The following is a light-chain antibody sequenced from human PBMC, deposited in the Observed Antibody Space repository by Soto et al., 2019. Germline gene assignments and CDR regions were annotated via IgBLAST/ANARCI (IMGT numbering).Light chain of an antibody. CDR2: EVT. Sequence: QSVLTQPASVSGSPGQSITISCTGTSTDVNGHDYVSWYQQHPGKAPKVIIYEVTNRPSGISNRFSGSKSGNTASLTISGLQAEDEADYHCCPYTSGTSVFGTGTKVTVL. CDR3: CPYTSGTSV. V-gene: IGLV2-14*01. CDR1: STDVNGHDY. J-gene: IGLJ1*01.